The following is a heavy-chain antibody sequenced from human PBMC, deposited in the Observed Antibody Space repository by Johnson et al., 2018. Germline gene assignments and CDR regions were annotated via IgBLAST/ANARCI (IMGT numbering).Heavy chain of an antibody. CDR3: ARDSRSIAAAGTDY. Sequence: VQLVESGGGLVQPGGSXRLSCAASGFTFSSYAMHWVRQAPGKGLEYVSAITSNGDSTYYADSVKGRFTISRDHSKNTLYLQMGSLRAEDMAVYYCARDSRSIAAAGTDYWGQGTLVTVSS. CDR2: ITSNGDST. D-gene: IGHD6-13*01. CDR1: GFTFSSYA. V-gene: IGHV3-64*07. J-gene: IGHJ4*02.